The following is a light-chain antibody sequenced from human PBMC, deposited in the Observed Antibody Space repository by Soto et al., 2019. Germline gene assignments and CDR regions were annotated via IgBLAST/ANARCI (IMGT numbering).Light chain of an antibody. V-gene: IGLV2-8*01. CDR3: SSYAGSNIFV. CDR2: DVS. CDR1: SSDVGGYNF. Sequence: QSVLTQPPSASGSPGQSVTISCTGTSSDVGGYNFVAWYQQHPGKAPKLMISDVSKRPSGVPDRFSGSKSGNTASLTVSGLQAEDEADYYCSSYAGSNIFVFGTGTKVTVL. J-gene: IGLJ1*01.